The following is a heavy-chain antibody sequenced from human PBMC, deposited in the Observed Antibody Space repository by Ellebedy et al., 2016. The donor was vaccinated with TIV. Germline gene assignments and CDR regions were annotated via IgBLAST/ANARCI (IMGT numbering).Heavy chain of an antibody. CDR3: ARGRSSYYDFWSGYSGFRWFDP. CDR2: INHSGST. CDR1: GGSISSYY. Sequence: MPSETLSLTCTVSGGSISSYYWSWIRQPPGKGLEWIGEINHSGSTNYNPSLKSRVTISVDTSKNQFSLKLSSVTAADTAVYYCARGRSSYYDFWSGYSGFRWFDPWGQGTLVTVSS. D-gene: IGHD3-3*01. J-gene: IGHJ5*02. V-gene: IGHV4-34*01.